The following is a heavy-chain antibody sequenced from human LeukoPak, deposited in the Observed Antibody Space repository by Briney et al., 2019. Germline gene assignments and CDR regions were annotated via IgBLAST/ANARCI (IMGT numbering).Heavy chain of an antibody. CDR2: IYPGDSDT. Sequence: GESLKISCKGSGYSFTSYWIGWVRQMPGKGLEWMGIIYPGDSDTRYSPSFQGQVTISADKSISTAYLQWSSLKASDTAMYYCARLPSLLGVSGCPPHFDYWGQGTLVTVSS. J-gene: IGHJ4*02. V-gene: IGHV5-51*01. CDR3: ARLPSLLGVSGCPPHFDY. CDR1: GYSFTSYW. D-gene: IGHD3-22*01.